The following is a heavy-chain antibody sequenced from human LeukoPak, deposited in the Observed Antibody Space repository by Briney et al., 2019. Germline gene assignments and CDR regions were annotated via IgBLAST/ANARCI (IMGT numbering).Heavy chain of an antibody. CDR3: ARDPLEGMDV. Sequence: PGRSLRLSCAASGFTFSSYGMHWVRQAPGKGLEWVSVIYSGGSTYYADSVKGRFTISRDNSKNTLYLQMNSLRAEDTAVYYCARDPLEGMDVWGQGTTVTVSS. D-gene: IGHD5-24*01. CDR2: IYSGGST. V-gene: IGHV3-NL1*01. CDR1: GFTFSSYG. J-gene: IGHJ6*02.